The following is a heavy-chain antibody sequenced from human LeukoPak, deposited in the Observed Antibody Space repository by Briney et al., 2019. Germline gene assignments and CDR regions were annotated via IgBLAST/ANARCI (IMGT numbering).Heavy chain of an antibody. J-gene: IGHJ4*02. D-gene: IGHD3-10*01. Sequence: GGSLRLSCAASGFTCSDHYLDWVRQAPGKGLEWVGRSRSKANRYTTQYAASVKGRFTISRDDSKNSLYLQMNSLRAEDTAVYYCARDLQSNGSGSGYLNWGQGTLVTVSS. CDR1: GFTCSDHY. CDR3: ARDLQSNGSGSGYLN. CDR2: SRSKANRYTT. V-gene: IGHV3-72*01.